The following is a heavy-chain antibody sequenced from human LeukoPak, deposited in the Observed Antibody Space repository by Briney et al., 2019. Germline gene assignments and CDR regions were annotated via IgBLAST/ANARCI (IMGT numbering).Heavy chain of an antibody. D-gene: IGHD7-27*01. CDR3: TREGTPGSHDY. CDR1: GFTFDSYS. J-gene: IGHJ4*02. CDR2: ISSNGGST. V-gene: IGHV3-64*01. Sequence: GGSLRLSCATSGFTFDSYSMHWVRQAPGKGLESVSAISSNGGSTYYANSVKGRFTISRDNSKNTLYLQMGSLRAEDMAVYYCTREGTPGSHDYWGQGALVSVSS.